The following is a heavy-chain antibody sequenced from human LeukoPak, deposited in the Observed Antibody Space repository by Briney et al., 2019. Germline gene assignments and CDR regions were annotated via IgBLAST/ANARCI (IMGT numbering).Heavy chain of an antibody. CDR1: GFTFSSSA. Sequence: GGSLRLSCAASGFTFSSSAMSWVRQAPGKGLEWVSSISGSGGSPYYADSVKGRFTISRDNSKNTLYLQMNSLRAEDTAVYYCAKADGGQWPSSYYYYYMDVWGKGTTVTVSS. CDR2: ISGSGGSP. D-gene: IGHD6-19*01. V-gene: IGHV3-23*01. CDR3: AKADGGQWPSSYYYYYMDV. J-gene: IGHJ6*03.